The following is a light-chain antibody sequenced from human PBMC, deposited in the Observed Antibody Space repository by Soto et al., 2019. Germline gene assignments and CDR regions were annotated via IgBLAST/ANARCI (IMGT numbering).Light chain of an antibody. CDR3: QQYNNWPPWT. Sequence: EIVMTQSPATLSVSPGERATLSCRASQSVSNNLAWYQQKAGQAPRLLIYGASTTATGIPARFSGSGSGTEFNLTISSLQSEDFAVYYCQQYNNWPPWTFGQGTKVEIK. CDR1: QSVSNN. CDR2: GAS. V-gene: IGKV3-15*01. J-gene: IGKJ1*01.